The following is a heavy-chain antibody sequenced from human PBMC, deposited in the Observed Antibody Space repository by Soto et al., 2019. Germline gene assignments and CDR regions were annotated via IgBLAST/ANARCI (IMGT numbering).Heavy chain of an antibody. CDR3: VKHRGNPSGAFDI. J-gene: IGHJ3*02. V-gene: IGHV3-23*01. D-gene: IGHD3-10*01. Sequence: EVQLLESGGGLVQPGGSLRLSCVASGFTLSTYAMSWVRQAPGKGLEWVSGITGSGGSTYYADSVKGRFTISRDNSKSTVALHMNSLRGEDTAVYYGVKHRGNPSGAFDIWGQGTMVTVSS. CDR2: ITGSGGST. CDR1: GFTLSTYA.